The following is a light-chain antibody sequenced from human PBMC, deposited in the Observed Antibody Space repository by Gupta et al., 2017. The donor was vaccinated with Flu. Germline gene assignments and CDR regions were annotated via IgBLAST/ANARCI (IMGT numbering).Light chain of an antibody. CDR1: SSNIGVNY. J-gene: IGLJ3*02. CDR2: KNS. V-gene: IGLV1-47*01. Sequence: QSVLTQPPSASGTPGQWITISCSGSSSNIGVNYVYWYQQFPGTAPKLLIYKNSQRPSGVPDRFSGSKSGTSASLAISGLRSEDEAEYYCAVWDGSLTGWVFGGGTKLTVL. CDR3: AVWDGSLTGWV.